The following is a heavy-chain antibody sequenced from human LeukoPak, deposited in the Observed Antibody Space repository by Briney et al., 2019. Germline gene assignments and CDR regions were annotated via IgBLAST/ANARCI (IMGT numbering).Heavy chain of an antibody. D-gene: IGHD3-10*01. J-gene: IGHJ1*01. Sequence: SETLSLTCAVYGGSFSGYYWSWIRQPPGKGLEWIGEINHSGSTNYNPSLKSRVTISVDTSKNQFSLKLSSVTVADTAVYYCAREGPEGGVGVKQWGQATLVTVSS. CDR2: INHSGST. CDR3: AREGPEGGVGVKQ. V-gene: IGHV4-34*01. CDR1: GGSFSGYY.